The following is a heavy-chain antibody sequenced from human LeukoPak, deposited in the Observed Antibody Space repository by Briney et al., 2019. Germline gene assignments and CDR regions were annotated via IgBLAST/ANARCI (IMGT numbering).Heavy chain of an antibody. Sequence: GGSLRLSCAASGFTFSSYAMHWVRQAPGKGLEWVAVISYDGSNKYYADSVKGRFTISRDNSKNTLYLQMNSLRAEDTAVYYCAKDRLKVDTAMVMGYWGQGTLVTVSS. D-gene: IGHD5-18*01. CDR1: GFTFSSYA. J-gene: IGHJ4*02. CDR2: ISYDGSNK. V-gene: IGHV3-30-3*01. CDR3: AKDRLKVDTAMVMGY.